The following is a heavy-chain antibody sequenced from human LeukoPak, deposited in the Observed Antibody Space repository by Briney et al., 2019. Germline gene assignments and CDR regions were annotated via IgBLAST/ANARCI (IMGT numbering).Heavy chain of an antibody. CDR1: SGSIFNNNW. D-gene: IGHD2-2*01. CDR2: IFHSGST. Sequence: PSGTLSLTCTVSSGSIFNNNWWSWVRQPPGKGLEWIGQIFHSGSTSYSPSLKSRVTISMDKSKNQISLRLTSVTAADTAVYYCARYPAKRVPEDYWGQGTLVTVSS. CDR3: ARYPAKRVPEDY. J-gene: IGHJ4*02. V-gene: IGHV4-4*02.